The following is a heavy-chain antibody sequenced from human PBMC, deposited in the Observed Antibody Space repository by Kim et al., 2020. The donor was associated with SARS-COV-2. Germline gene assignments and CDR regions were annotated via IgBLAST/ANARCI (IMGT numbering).Heavy chain of an antibody. CDR2: INPNSGGT. CDR3: ARHSYYYDSSGYYYLLFDY. V-gene: IGHV1-2*06. D-gene: IGHD3-22*01. Sequence: ASVKVSCKASGYTFTDYYMHWVRQAPGQRLEWMGRINPNSGGTNYAQKFQGRVTMTRDTSISTAYMELSRLRSDDTAVYYCARHSYYYDSSGYYYLLFDYWGQGTLVTVSS. J-gene: IGHJ4*02. CDR1: GYTFTDYY.